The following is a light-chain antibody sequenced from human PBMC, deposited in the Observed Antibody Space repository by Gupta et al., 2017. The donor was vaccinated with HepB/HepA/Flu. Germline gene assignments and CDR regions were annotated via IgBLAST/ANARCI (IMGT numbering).Light chain of an antibody. Sequence: DIQMTQSPSTLSASIGDRVTITCRASQSINNWLAWYQQKPGKAPKLLIYQASRLESGVPARFSGSGSGTEFTLTSSSRQHDDFANYCCQQYNSYLTFGQGTKVEFK. CDR1: QSINNW. CDR3: QQYNSYLT. V-gene: IGKV1-5*03. CDR2: QAS. J-gene: IGKJ1*01.